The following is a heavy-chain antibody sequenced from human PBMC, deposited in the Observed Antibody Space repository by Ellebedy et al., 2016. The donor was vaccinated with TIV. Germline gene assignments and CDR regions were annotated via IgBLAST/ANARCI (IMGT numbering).Heavy chain of an antibody. CDR2: IRFDGSST. J-gene: IGHJ4*02. D-gene: IGHD4/OR15-4a*01. Sequence: GESLKISCATSGFTFSSYWMHWVRQAPGKGLMWVSRIRFDGSSTSYADSVKGRFLISRDNAKNTLHLQMNSLRAEDTAVYYCTTAFNYGGWTPFDYWGQGTLVTVSS. V-gene: IGHV3-74*01. CDR1: GFTFSSYW. CDR3: TTAFNYGGWTPFDY.